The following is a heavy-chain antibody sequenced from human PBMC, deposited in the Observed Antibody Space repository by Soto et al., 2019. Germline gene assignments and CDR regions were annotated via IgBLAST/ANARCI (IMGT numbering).Heavy chain of an antibody. V-gene: IGHV3-30-3*01. CDR2: ISYDGSNK. Sequence: QVQLVESGGGVVQPGRSLRLSCAASGFTFSSYAMRWVRQAPGKGLEWVAVISYDGSNKYYADSVKGRFTISRDNSKNTLYLQMNSLRAEDTAVYYCARDFGSWYYYYGMDVWGQGTTVTVSS. CDR3: ARDFGSWYYYYGMDV. J-gene: IGHJ6*02. CDR1: GFTFSSYA. D-gene: IGHD6-13*01.